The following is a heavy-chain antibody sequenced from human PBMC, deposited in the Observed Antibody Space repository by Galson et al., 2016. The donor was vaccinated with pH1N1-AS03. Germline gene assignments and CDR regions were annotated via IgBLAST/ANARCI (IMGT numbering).Heavy chain of an antibody. V-gene: IGHV1-18*01. CDR2: ISAYNGNT. J-gene: IGHJ4*02. Sequence: SVKVSCKASGYTFTNYGISWVRQAPGQGLEWMGWISAYNGNTNYAQKLQGRVTLTTDTSTSTAYMELRSPRSADTAVYYCARGWPDYGGDSFLGWDHWGQGSLVTVSS. CDR1: GYTFTNYG. D-gene: IGHD4-23*01. CDR3: ARGWPDYGGDSFLGWDH.